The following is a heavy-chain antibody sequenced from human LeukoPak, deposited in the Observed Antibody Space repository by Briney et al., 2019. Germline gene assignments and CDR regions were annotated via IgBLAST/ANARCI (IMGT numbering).Heavy chain of an antibody. Sequence: ASVKVSCKASGYTFTSYGISWVRQAPGQGLEWMGWMNPNSGNTGYAQKFQGRVTMTRNTSISTAYMELSSLRSEDTAVYYCARGGSMVRGPWGQGTLVTVSS. J-gene: IGHJ5*02. CDR3: ARGGSMVRGP. CDR2: MNPNSGNT. V-gene: IGHV1-8*02. CDR1: GYTFTSYG. D-gene: IGHD3-10*01.